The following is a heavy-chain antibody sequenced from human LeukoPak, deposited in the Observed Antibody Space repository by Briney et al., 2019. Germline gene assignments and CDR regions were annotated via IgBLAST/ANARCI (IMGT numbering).Heavy chain of an antibody. CDR2: ISSSGSTI. V-gene: IGHV3-48*03. D-gene: IGHD5-18*01. Sequence: GGSLRLSCAASGFTFCSYEMSWVRQAPGKGLEWVSYISSSGSTIYYADSVKGRFTISRDNAKNSLYLQINSLRAEDTAVYYCAREGGGYSYGYGPELDYWGQGTLVTVSS. CDR1: GFTFCSYE. CDR3: AREGGGYSYGYGPELDY. J-gene: IGHJ4*02.